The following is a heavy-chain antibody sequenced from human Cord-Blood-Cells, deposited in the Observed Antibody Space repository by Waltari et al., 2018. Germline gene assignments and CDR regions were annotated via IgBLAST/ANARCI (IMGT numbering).Heavy chain of an antibody. V-gene: IGHV4-34*01. Sequence: QVQLQQWGAGLLKPSETLSLTCAVYGGSFSGYYWSWIRQPPGKGLEWIGEINHCGSTNYNPSLKSRVTISVDTSKNQFSLKLSSVTAADTAVYYCARGQYYDFWSGYSDAFDIWGQGTMVTVSS. CDR1: GGSFSGYY. CDR3: ARGQYYDFWSGYSDAFDI. J-gene: IGHJ3*02. CDR2: INHCGST. D-gene: IGHD3-3*01.